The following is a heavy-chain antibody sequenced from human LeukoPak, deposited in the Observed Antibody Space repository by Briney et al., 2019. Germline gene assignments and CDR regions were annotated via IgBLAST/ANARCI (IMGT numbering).Heavy chain of an antibody. D-gene: IGHD4-11*01. CDR3: ARDDNYGIFVNVDY. V-gene: IGHV1-69*13. J-gene: IGHJ4*02. CDR2: FIPIFGSA. Sequence: SVKVSCKASGGTLANYAVSWVRQAPGQGLEWMGGFIPIFGSANYAQQFQGRLTMTADESTSTAYMELSSLRSEDTAVYFCARDDNYGIFVNVDYWGQGTLVTVSS. CDR1: GGTLANYA.